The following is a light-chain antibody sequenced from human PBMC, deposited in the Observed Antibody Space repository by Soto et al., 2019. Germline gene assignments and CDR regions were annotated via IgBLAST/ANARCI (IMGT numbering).Light chain of an antibody. CDR2: GAS. CDR3: QQYNNWPPT. V-gene: IGKV3-15*01. J-gene: IGKJ1*01. CDR1: RSVSSN. Sequence: EIVMTQSPATLSVSPGERATLYCRASRSVSSNLAWYQQKPGQAPRLLIYGASTRATGIPARFSGSGSGTEFTLTISSLQSEDFAVYYCQQYNNWPPTFGQGTKVDIK.